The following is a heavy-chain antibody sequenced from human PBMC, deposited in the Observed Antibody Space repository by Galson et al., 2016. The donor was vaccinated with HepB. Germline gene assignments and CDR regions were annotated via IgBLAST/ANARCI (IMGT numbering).Heavy chain of an antibody. CDR1: GFPFSSYW. Sequence: SLRLSCAASGFPFSSYWMSWVRQAPGKGLEWVANIKQDGSEIYYVDSVKGRFTISRDNAKNSLYMQMHSLRAENTAVYYCARAGSSYGILDYWGQGTLVTVSS. CDR2: IKQDGSEI. V-gene: IGHV3-7*01. J-gene: IGHJ4*02. CDR3: ARAGSSYGILDY. D-gene: IGHD5-18*01.